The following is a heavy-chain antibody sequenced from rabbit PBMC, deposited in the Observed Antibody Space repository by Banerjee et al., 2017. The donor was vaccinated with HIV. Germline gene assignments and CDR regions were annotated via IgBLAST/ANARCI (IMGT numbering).Heavy chain of an antibody. CDR1: GFSFSRSYW. D-gene: IGHD8-1*01. CDR2: INTSSGNT. Sequence: QSLEESGGDLVKPGASLTLTCTASGFSFSRSYWICWVRQAPGKGLEWIGCINTSSGNTVYATWAKGRFTISKTSSTTVTLQMTSLTVADTATYFCARGGGSDYAFAFNLWGPGTLVTVS. V-gene: IGHV1S40*01. J-gene: IGHJ4*01. CDR3: ARGGGSDYAFAFNL.